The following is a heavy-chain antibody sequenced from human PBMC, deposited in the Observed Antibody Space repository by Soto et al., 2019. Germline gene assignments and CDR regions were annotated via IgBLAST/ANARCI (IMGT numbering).Heavy chain of an antibody. CDR1: GGTFSSYA. V-gene: IGHV1-69*13. CDR3: PRSPVGATTRGFNYFDY. D-gene: IGHD1-26*01. CDR2: IIPIFGTA. J-gene: IGHJ4*02. Sequence: GTSVKVSCKASGGTFSSYAISWGRQAPGQGLEWMGGIIPIFGTANYAQKFQGRVTITADESTSTAYMELSSLRSEDTAVYYCPRSPVGATTRGFNYFDYWGQGTLVTSPQ.